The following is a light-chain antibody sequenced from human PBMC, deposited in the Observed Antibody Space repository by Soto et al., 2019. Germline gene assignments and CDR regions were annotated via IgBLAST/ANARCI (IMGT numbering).Light chain of an antibody. Sequence: DIPMTQSPSSLSASVGDRVTITCRASESISRHLNWYQQKPGKAPKLLIYAASSLQNGVPSRFSGSGSGTDFTLPISNLQPEDFATYYCQQSYSTLSITFGQGTRLEMK. J-gene: IGKJ5*01. CDR3: QQSYSTLSIT. CDR2: AAS. V-gene: IGKV1-39*01. CDR1: ESISRH.